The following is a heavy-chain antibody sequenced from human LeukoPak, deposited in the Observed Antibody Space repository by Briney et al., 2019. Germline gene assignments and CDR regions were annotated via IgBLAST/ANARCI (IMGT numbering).Heavy chain of an antibody. CDR3: ARSGYDIIFDY. J-gene: IGHJ4*02. V-gene: IGHV3-48*03. Sequence: GGSLRLSCATSGFTFRSYEMNWICLAPGPWLEWVSYISRSGNTIYYADSVKGRFTISRDNAKNSLYMQMNSLRDEDTALYYCARSGYDIIFDYWGQGTLVTVSS. D-gene: IGHD5-12*01. CDR1: GFTFRSYE. CDR2: ISRSGNTI.